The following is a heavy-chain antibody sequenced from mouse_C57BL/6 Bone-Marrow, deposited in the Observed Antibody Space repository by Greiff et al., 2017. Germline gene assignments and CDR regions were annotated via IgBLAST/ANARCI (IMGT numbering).Heavy chain of an antibody. Sequence: QVQLQQPGAELVMPGASVKLSCKASGYTFTSYWMHWVKQRPGQGLEWIGEIDPSDSYTNYNQKFKGKSTLTVDKSSSTAYMQLSSLTSEDSAVYYCARERGYYGLGDYWGQGTTLTVSS. CDR3: ARERGYYGLGDY. CDR2: IDPSDSYT. D-gene: IGHD1-2*01. CDR1: GYTFTSYW. J-gene: IGHJ2*01. V-gene: IGHV1-69*01.